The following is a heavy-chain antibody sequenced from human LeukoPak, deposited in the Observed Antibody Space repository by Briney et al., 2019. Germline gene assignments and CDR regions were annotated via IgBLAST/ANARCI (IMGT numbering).Heavy chain of an antibody. CDR2: ISSSGSNI. J-gene: IGHJ4*02. CDR3: AREYGNYRDY. CDR1: GFTFSSYE. D-gene: IGHD4-17*01. Sequence: GGSLRLSCAASGFTFSSYEMNWVRQAPGKGLEWVSHISSSGSNIYYADFVKGRFTISRDNAKNSLYLQMNSLRAEDTALYYCAREYGNYRDYWGQGTLVIVSS. V-gene: IGHV3-48*03.